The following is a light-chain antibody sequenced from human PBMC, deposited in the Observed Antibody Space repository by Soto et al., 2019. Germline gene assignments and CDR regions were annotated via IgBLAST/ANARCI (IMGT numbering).Light chain of an antibody. Sequence: QSVLTPPPSASVTPGQRVTSSCSESSSNIGSNTVNWYQQLPGTAPKLLIYSNNQRPSGVPDRFSGSKSGTSASLAISGLQSEDEADYYCAAWDDTLNGYVFGTGTKVTV. V-gene: IGLV1-44*01. CDR1: SSNIGSNT. CDR3: AAWDDTLNGYV. J-gene: IGLJ1*01. CDR2: SNN.